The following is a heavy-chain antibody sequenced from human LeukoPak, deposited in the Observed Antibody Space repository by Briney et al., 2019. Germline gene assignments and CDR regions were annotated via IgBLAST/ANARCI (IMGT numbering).Heavy chain of an antibody. CDR3: SSGSAPSRLDWFDP. D-gene: IGHD1-26*01. V-gene: IGHV3-23*01. J-gene: IGHJ5*02. CDR2: ISGSGGST. CDR1: GFTFSSYA. Sequence: GGSLRLSCAASGFTFSSYAMSWVRQAPGKGLEWVSAISGSGGSTYYADSVKGRFTISRDNSKNTLYLQMNSLRAEDTAVYYRSSGSAPSRLDWFDPWGQGTLVTVSS.